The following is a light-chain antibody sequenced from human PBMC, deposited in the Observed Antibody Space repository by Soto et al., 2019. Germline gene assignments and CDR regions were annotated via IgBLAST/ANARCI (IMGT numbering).Light chain of an antibody. CDR2: DAS. CDR3: QHYGYSLWT. CDR1: QSVRTY. V-gene: IGKV3-20*01. Sequence: EIVLTQSPVTLSLSPGERATLSCRASQSVRTYLAWYQVKPGQAPRLLIYDASRRATGIPDRFSGSGSGTDFTLTITRLEPEDFAVYYCQHYGYSLWTFGQGTKVEIK. J-gene: IGKJ1*01.